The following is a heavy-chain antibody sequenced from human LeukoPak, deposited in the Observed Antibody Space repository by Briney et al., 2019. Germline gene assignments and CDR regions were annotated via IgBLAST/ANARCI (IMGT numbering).Heavy chain of an antibody. J-gene: IGHJ3*02. CDR2: INHSGST. D-gene: IGHD3-22*01. V-gene: IGHV4-34*01. CDR3: ARLRHYYDSSGYSPSDAFDI. Sequence: PSETLSLTCAVYGGSFSGYYWSWIRQPPGKGLEWIGEINHSGSTNYNPSLKSRVTISVDTSKNQFSLKLSSVTAADTAVYYCARLRHYYDSSGYSPSDAFDIWGQGTMVTVSS. CDR1: GGSFSGYY.